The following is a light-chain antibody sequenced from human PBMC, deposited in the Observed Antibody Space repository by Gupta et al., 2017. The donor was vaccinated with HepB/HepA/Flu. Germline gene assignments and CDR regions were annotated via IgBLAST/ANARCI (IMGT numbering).Light chain of an antibody. Sequence: QSVLSQSPSASGAPGQRVPIACSGSRSSIGSETVHWYQQFPGTAPKILTPRDVQRPSGVPGRFSGSKSGTSASLSISGLQSEDEADYYCAAWDTSLSGWVFDGWTKLSVL. CDR2: RDV. J-gene: IGLJ3*02. V-gene: IGLV1-44*01. CDR1: RSSIGSET. CDR3: AAWDTSLSGWV.